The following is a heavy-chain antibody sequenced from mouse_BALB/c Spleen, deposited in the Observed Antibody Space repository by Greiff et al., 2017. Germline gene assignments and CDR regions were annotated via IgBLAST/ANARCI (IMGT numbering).Heavy chain of an antibody. V-gene: IGHV3-6*02. CDR2: ISYDGSN. Sequence: EVQLVESGPGLVKPSQSLSLTCSVTGYSITSGYYWNWIRQFPGNKLEWMGYISYDGSNNYNPSLKNRISITRDTSKNQFFLKLNSVTTEDTATYYCARDHRYEFMDYWGQGTSVTVSS. CDR3: ARDHRYEFMDY. J-gene: IGHJ4*01. CDR1: GYSITSGYY. D-gene: IGHD2-14*01.